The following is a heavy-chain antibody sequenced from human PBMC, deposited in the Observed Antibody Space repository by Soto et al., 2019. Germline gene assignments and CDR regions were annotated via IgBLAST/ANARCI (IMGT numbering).Heavy chain of an antibody. D-gene: IGHD2-8*01. CDR3: ARYTNFSPYYHGVDV. J-gene: IGHJ6*02. Sequence: QVQLQESGPGLVKPSQSVSLTCTVSGVSISSGDYYWSWIRQPPGKGLEWIGYIYYSGNTNYAPSLGSRLTISIDTSRNQFSLHLMSMTAADTAIYYCARYTNFSPYYHGVDVWGQGTTVTVSS. CDR2: IYYSGNT. V-gene: IGHV4-30-4*01. CDR1: GVSISSGDYY.